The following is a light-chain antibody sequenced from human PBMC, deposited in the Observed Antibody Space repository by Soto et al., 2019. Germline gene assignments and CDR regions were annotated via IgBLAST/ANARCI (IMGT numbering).Light chain of an antibody. CDR1: SSDVVNYSY. CDR2: EVS. Sequence: QSALTQPASVSGSPGQSITISCTGSSSDVVNYSYVSWYQQHPGKAPKLMIYEVSNRPSGVSNRFSGSKSGNTASLTISGLQAEDEANYYCSSYTSGSTPWVFGGGTKVTVL. V-gene: IGLV2-14*01. CDR3: SSYTSGSTPWV. J-gene: IGLJ3*02.